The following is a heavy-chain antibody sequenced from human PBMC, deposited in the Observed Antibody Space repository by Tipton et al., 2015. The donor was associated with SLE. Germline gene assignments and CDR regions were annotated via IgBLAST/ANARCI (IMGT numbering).Heavy chain of an antibody. CDR3: ARAEVTASLGKTGDYFDY. J-gene: IGHJ4*02. V-gene: IGHV4-4*07. D-gene: IGHD5-18*01. CDR1: GGSISSYY. CDR2: IYTSGST. Sequence: TLSLTCTVSGGSISSYYWSWIRQPAGKGLEWIGRIYTSGSTNYNPSLKSRVTISVDTSKNQFSLKLSSGTAADTAVDYCARAEVTASLGKTGDYFDYWGQGTLVTVSS.